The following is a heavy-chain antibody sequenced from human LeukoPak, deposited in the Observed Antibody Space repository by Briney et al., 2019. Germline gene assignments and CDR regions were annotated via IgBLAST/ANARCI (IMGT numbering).Heavy chain of an antibody. D-gene: IGHD3-9*01. CDR1: GYTFTSYG. V-gene: IGHV1-18*01. J-gene: IGHJ6*02. CDR3: AREGDRYFDWLTRDYYYYGMDV. Sequence: ASVKVSCKASGYTFTSYGISWVRQARGQGLEWMGWISAYNGNTNYAQKLQGRVTMTTDTSTSTAYMELRSLRSDDTAVYYCAREGDRYFDWLTRDYYYYGMDVWGQGTTVTVSS. CDR2: ISAYNGNT.